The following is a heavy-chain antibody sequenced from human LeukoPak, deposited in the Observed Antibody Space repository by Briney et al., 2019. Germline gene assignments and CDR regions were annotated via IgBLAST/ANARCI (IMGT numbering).Heavy chain of an antibody. D-gene: IGHD3-3*01. Sequence: SETLSLTCTVSGGSISSGGYYWSWIRQPAGKGLEWIGRIYTSGSTNYNPSLKSRVTMSVDTSKNQFSLKLSSVTAADTAVYYCARGRPQYYDFWSGFNWFDPWGQGTLVTVSS. V-gene: IGHV4-61*02. CDR1: GGSISSGGYY. CDR3: ARGRPQYYDFWSGFNWFDP. CDR2: IYTSGST. J-gene: IGHJ5*02.